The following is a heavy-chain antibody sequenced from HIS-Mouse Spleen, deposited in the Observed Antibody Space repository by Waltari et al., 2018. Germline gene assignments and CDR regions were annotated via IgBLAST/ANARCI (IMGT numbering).Heavy chain of an antibody. CDR1: GFTFSSYG. D-gene: IGHD3-10*01. CDR2: IYYSGRT. CDR3: ARDHSGSYFDY. J-gene: IGHJ4*02. Sequence: QVQLVESGGGVVQPGRSLRLSCAASGFTFSSYGMHWVRQAPGKGLEWIVGIYYSGRTYYNPSLKSRVTISVDTSKNQFSLKLSSVTAADTAVYYCARDHSGSYFDYWGQGTLVTVSS. V-gene: IGHV4-39*07.